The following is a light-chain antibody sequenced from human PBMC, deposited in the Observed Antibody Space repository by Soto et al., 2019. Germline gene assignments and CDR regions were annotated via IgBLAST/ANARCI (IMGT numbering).Light chain of an antibody. CDR1: SSNIGAGYD. CDR3: QSYDSSLSVV. J-gene: IGLJ2*01. V-gene: IGLV1-40*01. CDR2: GNS. Sequence: QLVLTQPPSVSGAPGQRVTISCTGSSSNIGAGYDVHWYQQLPGTAPKLLIYGNSNRPSGVPDRFSGSKSGTSDSLAITGLQAEDEADYYCQSYDSSLSVVFGGGTKLTVL.